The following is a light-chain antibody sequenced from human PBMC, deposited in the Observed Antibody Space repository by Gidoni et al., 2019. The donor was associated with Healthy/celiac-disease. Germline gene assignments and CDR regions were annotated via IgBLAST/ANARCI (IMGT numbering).Light chain of an antibody. Sequence: AIRMTQSPSSLSASTGDRVTITCRASQGISSYLAWYQQKPGKAPKLLIYAASTLQSGVPSRFSGSGSGTDCTLTISCLQSEDFATYYCQQYYSYPPYTFGQXTKLGSK. CDR3: QQYYSYPPYT. CDR2: AAS. CDR1: QGISSY. J-gene: IGKJ2*01. V-gene: IGKV1-8*01.